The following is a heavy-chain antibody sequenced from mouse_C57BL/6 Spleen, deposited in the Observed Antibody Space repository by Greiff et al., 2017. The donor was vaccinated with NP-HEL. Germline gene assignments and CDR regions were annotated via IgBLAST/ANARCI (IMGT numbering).Heavy chain of an antibody. J-gene: IGHJ4*01. CDR3: ARRGGSLYAMDY. Sequence: QVQLQQSGAELVRPGTSVKVSCKASGYAFTNYLIEWVKQRPGQGLGWIGVINPGSGGTNYNEKFKGKATLTADKSSSTAYMQRSSLTSEDSAVYFCARRGGSLYAMDYWGQGTSVTVSS. CDR1: GYAFTNYL. V-gene: IGHV1-54*01. D-gene: IGHD1-1*01. CDR2: INPGSGGT.